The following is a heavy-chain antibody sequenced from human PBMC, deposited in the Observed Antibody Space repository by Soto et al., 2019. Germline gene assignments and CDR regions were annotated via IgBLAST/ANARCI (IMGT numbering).Heavy chain of an antibody. Sequence: EVQLLESGGGLVQPGGSLRLSCAASGFTFSSYAMSWVRQAPGKGLEWVSAISESGGITYYADSVKGRFTISRDNSKNTLYLQRNSWRAEETAVYYGAKELVSEYLGVDYWGRGPLVTVS. CDR1: GFTFSSYA. D-gene: IGHD3-16*01. CDR3: AKELVSEYLGVDY. V-gene: IGHV3-23*01. CDR2: ISESGGIT. J-gene: IGHJ4*02.